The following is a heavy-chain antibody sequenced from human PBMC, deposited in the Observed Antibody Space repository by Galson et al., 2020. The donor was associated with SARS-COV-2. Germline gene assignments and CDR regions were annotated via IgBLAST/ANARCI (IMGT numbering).Heavy chain of an antibody. CDR1: GFTFSSYA. J-gene: IGHJ4*02. Sequence: GESLKISCAASGFTFSSYAMSWVRQAPGKGLEWVSAISGSGGSTYYADSVKGRFTISRDNSKNTLYLQMNSLRAEDTAVYYCAKILYYDILTGTHWGQGTLVTVSS. D-gene: IGHD3-9*01. V-gene: IGHV3-23*01. CDR3: AKILYYDILTGTH. CDR2: ISGSGGST.